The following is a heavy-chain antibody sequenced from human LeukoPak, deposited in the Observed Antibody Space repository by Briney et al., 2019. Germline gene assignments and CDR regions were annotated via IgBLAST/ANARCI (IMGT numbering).Heavy chain of an antibody. CDR1: GGSISSYY. CDR3: ARDDSGSYPANDAFDI. D-gene: IGHD1-26*01. J-gene: IGHJ3*02. V-gene: IGHV4-59*01. Sequence: PSETLSLTCTVSGGSISSYYWSWIRQPPGKGLEWIGYIYYSGSTNYNPSLKSRVTISVDTSKIQFSLKLSSVTAADTAVYYCARDDSGSYPANDAFDIWGQGTMVTVSS. CDR2: IYYSGST.